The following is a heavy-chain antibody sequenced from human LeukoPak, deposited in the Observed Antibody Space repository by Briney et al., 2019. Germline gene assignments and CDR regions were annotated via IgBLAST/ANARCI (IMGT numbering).Heavy chain of an antibody. CDR3: AKDRRDIVVVVAATATDY. CDR2: ISGSGGST. Sequence: GGSLRLSCAASGFTFSSYAMSWVRQAPGKGLEWVSAISGSGGSTYYADSVKGRFTISRDNSKNTLYLQMNSLRAEDTAVYYCAKDRRDIVVVVAATATDYWGQGTLVTVSS. CDR1: GFTFSSYA. V-gene: IGHV3-23*01. D-gene: IGHD2-15*01. J-gene: IGHJ4*02.